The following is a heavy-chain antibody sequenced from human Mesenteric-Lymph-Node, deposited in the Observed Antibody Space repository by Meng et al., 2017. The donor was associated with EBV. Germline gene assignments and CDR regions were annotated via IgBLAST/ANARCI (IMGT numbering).Heavy chain of an antibody. D-gene: IGHD1-26*01. V-gene: IGHV4-39*01. Sequence: QLQRQWSGPGLVKPSETLSLTCTGSGGSISSSSYYWGWIRQPPGKGLEWIGTYYNSGSTHYNPSLKSRVTISVDTSNNQFSLRLISVTAADTAAYYCARQGPSGRTFDYWGQGTLVTVSS. CDR1: GGSISSSSYY. J-gene: IGHJ4*02. CDR3: ARQGPSGRTFDY. CDR2: YYNSGST.